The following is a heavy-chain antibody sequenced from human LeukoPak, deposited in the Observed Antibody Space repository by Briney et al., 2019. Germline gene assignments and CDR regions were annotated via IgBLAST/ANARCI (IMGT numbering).Heavy chain of an antibody. Sequence: SETLSLTCTVSGGSISSYYWSWIRQPPGKGLEWIGYMYNSGSANYNLSLKSRVTISVDTSKNQFSLKLSSVTAADTAVYYCAREGSSGPLDYWGQGTLVTVSS. D-gene: IGHD6-19*01. V-gene: IGHV4-59*01. J-gene: IGHJ4*02. CDR2: MYNSGSA. CDR3: AREGSSGPLDY. CDR1: GGSISSYY.